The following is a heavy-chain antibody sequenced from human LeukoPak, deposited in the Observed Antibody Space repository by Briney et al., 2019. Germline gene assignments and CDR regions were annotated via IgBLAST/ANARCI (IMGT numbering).Heavy chain of an antibody. D-gene: IGHD6-19*01. V-gene: IGHV3-7*01. CDR2: IKQDGSEK. Sequence: GGSLRLSCAASGFTFSSYWMSWVRQAPGKGLEWVANIKQDGSEKYYVDSVKGRFTISRDNAKNSLYLQMNSLRAEDTAVYYCASQQGSGRYVEYFQHWGQGTLVTVSS. CDR3: ASQQGSGRYVEYFQH. CDR1: GFTFSSYW. J-gene: IGHJ1*01.